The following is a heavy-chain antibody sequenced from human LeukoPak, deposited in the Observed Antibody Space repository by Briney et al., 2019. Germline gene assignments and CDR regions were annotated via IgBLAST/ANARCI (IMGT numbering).Heavy chain of an antibody. J-gene: IGHJ4*02. V-gene: IGHV3-23*01. CDR1: GFTFSSYA. D-gene: IGHD4-11*01. CDR2: ISGSGSFT. Sequence: GGSLRLSCAASGFTFSSYAMRWVRQAPGKGLEWVSTISGSGSFTYYADSVKGRFTISRDNSKNTLYLQMNSLKTEDTAVYYCTTDRGVTTVPTRRFDYWGQGTLVTVSS. CDR3: TTDRGVTTVPTRRFDY.